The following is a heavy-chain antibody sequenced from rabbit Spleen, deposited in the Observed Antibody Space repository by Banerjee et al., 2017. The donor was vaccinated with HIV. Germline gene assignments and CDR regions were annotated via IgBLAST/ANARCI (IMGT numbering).Heavy chain of an antibody. Sequence: QEQLEESGGDLVKPGASLTLTCIASGVSFSGSSYMCWVRQAPGKGLEWIACIDTGSSGFTYFASWAKGRFTISKTSSTTVTLQATSLTAADTATYFCATGYSDIYFNLWGPGTLVTVS. CDR1: GVSFSGSSY. J-gene: IGHJ4*01. V-gene: IGHV1S45*01. CDR2: IDTGSSGFT. D-gene: IGHD1-1*01. CDR3: ATGYSDIYFNL.